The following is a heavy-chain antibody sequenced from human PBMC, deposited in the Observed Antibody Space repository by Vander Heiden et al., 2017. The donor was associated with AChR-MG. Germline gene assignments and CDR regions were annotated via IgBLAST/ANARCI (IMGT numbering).Heavy chain of an antibody. V-gene: IGHV1-24*01. CDR2: FDPEDGET. D-gene: IGHD2-2*01. CDR1: GYTLTDLS. J-gene: IGHJ4*02. Sequence: QVQLVQSGAEVKKPGASVKVSCKVSGYTLTDLSMHWVRQAPGKGLEWMGGFDPEDGETIYAQKCQGRVTMTEDTSTDTAYMELSSLRSEDTAVYYCATVPIVVVPAASKNFDYWGQGTLVTVSS. CDR3: ATVPIVVVPAASKNFDY.